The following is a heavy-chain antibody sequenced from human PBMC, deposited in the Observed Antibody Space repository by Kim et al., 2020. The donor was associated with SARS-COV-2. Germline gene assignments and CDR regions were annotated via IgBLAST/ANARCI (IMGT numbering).Heavy chain of an antibody. Sequence: SETLSLTCTVSGGSISSGSYYWSWIRQPAGKGLEWIGRIYTSGSTNYNPSLKSRVTISVDTSKNQFSLKLSSVTAADTAVYYCARKQLVSHFDYWGQGTLVTVSS. CDR1: GGSISSGSYY. V-gene: IGHV4-61*02. D-gene: IGHD6-13*01. CDR3: ARKQLVSHFDY. J-gene: IGHJ4*02. CDR2: IYTSGST.